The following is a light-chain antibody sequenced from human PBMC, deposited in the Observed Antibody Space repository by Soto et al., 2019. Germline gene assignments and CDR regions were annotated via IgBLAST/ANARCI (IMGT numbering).Light chain of an antibody. Sequence: DIQMTQSPSSLSASVGDRVTITCRASQSISSYLNWYQQKPGKATKLLIYAASSLQSGVPSRLSGSGSGTDFTLTISSLQPEDFATYYCQQSYSTFMYTFGQGTKLEIK. J-gene: IGKJ2*01. CDR2: AAS. V-gene: IGKV1-39*01. CDR1: QSISSY. CDR3: QQSYSTFMYT.